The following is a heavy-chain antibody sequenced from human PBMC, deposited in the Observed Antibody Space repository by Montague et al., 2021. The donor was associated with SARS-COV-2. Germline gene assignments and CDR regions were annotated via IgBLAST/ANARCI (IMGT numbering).Heavy chain of an antibody. D-gene: IGHD3-10*01. Sequence: SETLSLTCAVHGGSFSTYSWNWIRQSPGKGLEWIGEIHHGGSTNYNPALKSRATISADTSKNQFSLKLTSVAAAATAVYYCARLGDGVVPSPILGVGPFYSYYYMGVWGKGTTVTVSS. CDR3: ARLGDGVVPSPILGVGPFYSYYYMGV. CDR2: IHHGGST. V-gene: IGHV4-34*01. CDR1: GGSFSTYS. J-gene: IGHJ6*03.